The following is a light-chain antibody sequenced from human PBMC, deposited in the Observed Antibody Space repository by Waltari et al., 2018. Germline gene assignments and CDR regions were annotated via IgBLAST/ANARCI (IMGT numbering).Light chain of an antibody. J-gene: IGKJ4*01. CDR1: QSVYNF. CDR3: QQRANWPPLT. CDR2: GAS. Sequence: EVVLTQSPATLSLSPGVRATLSCRASQSVYNFLAWYQQKPGQAPRLLIYGASQRATGIPARFSGSGSGTDFTLTISSLEPEDVAVYYCQQRANWPPLTFGGGTKVEIK. V-gene: IGKV3-11*01.